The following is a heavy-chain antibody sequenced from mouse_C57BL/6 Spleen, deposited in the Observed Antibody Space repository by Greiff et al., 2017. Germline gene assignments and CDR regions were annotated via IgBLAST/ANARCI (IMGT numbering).Heavy chain of an antibody. D-gene: IGHD2-1*01. Sequence: VQLQQSGAELARPGASVKMSCKASGYTFTSYTMHWVKQRPGQGLEWIGYINPSSGYTKYNQKFKDKATLTANKSSSTAYMQLSSLTSEDSAVXYCERGYYGNYSDWGQGTTLTVSA. CDR2: INPSSGYT. CDR3: ERGYYGNYSD. J-gene: IGHJ2*01. CDR1: GYTFTSYT. V-gene: IGHV1-4*01.